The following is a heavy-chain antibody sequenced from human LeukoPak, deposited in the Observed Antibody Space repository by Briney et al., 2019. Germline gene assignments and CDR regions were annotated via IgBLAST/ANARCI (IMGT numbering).Heavy chain of an antibody. J-gene: IGHJ4*02. CDR2: IYHSGST. CDR1: GYAISSGYC. Sequence: PSETLSLTCAVSGYAISSGYCWGWIRQPPGKGLEWIGSIYHSGSTYYNPSLKSRVTISVDTSKNQFSLKLSSVTAADTAVYYCARHFSRYSNYASAATSLDYWGQGTLVTVPS. CDR3: ARHFSRYSNYASAATSLDY. D-gene: IGHD4-11*01. V-gene: IGHV4-38-2*01.